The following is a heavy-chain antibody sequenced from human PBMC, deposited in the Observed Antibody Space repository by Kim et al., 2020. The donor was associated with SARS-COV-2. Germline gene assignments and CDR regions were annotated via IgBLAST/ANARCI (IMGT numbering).Heavy chain of an antibody. CDR3: ASWNPQRYFDY. Sequence: TNYNPSPKSRVTISVDTSKNQFSLKLSSVTAADTAVYYCASWNPQRYFDYWGQGTLVTVSS. V-gene: IGHV4-59*01. D-gene: IGHD1-1*01. J-gene: IGHJ4*02. CDR2: T.